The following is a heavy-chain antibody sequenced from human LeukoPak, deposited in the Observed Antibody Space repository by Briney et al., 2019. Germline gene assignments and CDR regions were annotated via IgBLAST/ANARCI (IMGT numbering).Heavy chain of an antibody. CDR3: ARDRRGEVVTAIDY. Sequence: GGSLRLSCAASGFTFSSYSMNWVRQAPGKGLEWVSSISSSSSYIYYADSVKGRFTISRDNAKNSLYLQMNSPRAEDTAVYYCARDRRGEVVTAIDYWGQGTLVTVSS. V-gene: IGHV3-21*01. J-gene: IGHJ4*02. CDR2: ISSSSSYI. D-gene: IGHD2-21*02. CDR1: GFTFSSYS.